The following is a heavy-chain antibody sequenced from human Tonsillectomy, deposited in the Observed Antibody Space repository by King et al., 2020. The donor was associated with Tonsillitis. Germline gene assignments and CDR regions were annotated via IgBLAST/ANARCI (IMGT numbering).Heavy chain of an antibody. V-gene: IGHV3-48*03. CDR2: ISSSGSRT. D-gene: IGHD2-8*01. CDR1: GFTFNNYE. Sequence: VQLVESGGGLVHPGGSLRLSCVASGFTFNNYEMNWVRQAPGKGLEWVSYISSSGSRTHYADSVKGRFTISRDDAKNSLYLQMNNLRVEDTAVYYCARDEINYGVTFYFDAWGQGTPVTVSS. CDR3: ARDEINYGVTFYFDA. J-gene: IGHJ4*02.